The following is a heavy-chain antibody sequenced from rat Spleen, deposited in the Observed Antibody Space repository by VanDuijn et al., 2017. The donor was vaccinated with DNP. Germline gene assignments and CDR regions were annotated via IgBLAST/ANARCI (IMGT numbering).Heavy chain of an antibody. CDR1: GITFSDHN. CDR3: ARRWYFDF. V-gene: IGHV5-22*01. Sequence: EVQLVESGGDLVQPGRSLKLSCAVSGITFSDHNMAWVRQAPKKGLEWVASISYEGSNSHYGDSVKGRFTISRDNAKSTLYLQMNSLRSEDTATYYCARRWYFDFWGPGTMVTVSS. J-gene: IGHJ1*01. CDR2: ISYEGSNS.